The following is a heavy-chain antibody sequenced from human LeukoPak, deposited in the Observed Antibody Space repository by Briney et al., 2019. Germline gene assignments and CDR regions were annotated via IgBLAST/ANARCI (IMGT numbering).Heavy chain of an antibody. J-gene: IGHJ3*02. CDR3: ARAGLQSDAFDI. V-gene: IGHV1-8*01. CDR2: MNPNSGNT. Sequence: ASVKVSCKASGYTFTSYDINWVRQATGQGLEWMGWMNPNSGNTGYAQKFQGRATMTRNTSISTAYMELSSLRSEDTAVYYCARAGLQSDAFDIWGQGTMVTVSS. D-gene: IGHD5-24*01. CDR1: GYTFTSYD.